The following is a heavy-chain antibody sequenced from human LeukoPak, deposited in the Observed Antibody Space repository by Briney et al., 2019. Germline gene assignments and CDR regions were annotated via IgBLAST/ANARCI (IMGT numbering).Heavy chain of an antibody. V-gene: IGHV1-18*01. CDR1: GYTFTSYA. CDR2: ISTYSGNT. J-gene: IGHJ4*02. CDR3: ARVIGVAGVDY. Sequence: ASVKVSCKPSGYTFTSYALSWVRQAPGQGLEWMGWISTYSGNTNYAQKLQGRVTMTTDTSTSTAYMELRSLRSDDTAVYYCARVIGVAGVDYWGQGTLVTVSS. D-gene: IGHD6-19*01.